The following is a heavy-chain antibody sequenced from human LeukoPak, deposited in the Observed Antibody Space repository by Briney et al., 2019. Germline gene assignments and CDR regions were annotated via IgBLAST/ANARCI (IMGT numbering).Heavy chain of an antibody. J-gene: IGHJ4*02. CDR3: AKDFRGYSGYDSGAEY. CDR2: ISGSGGST. D-gene: IGHD5-12*01. CDR1: GFTFSSYA. V-gene: IGHV3-23*01. Sequence: PGGSLRLSCAASGFTFSSYAMSWVRQAPGKGLEWVSAISGSGGSTYYADSVKGRFTISRDNSKNTLYLQMNSLRAEDTAVYYCAKDFRGYSGYDSGAEYWGQGTLVTVSS.